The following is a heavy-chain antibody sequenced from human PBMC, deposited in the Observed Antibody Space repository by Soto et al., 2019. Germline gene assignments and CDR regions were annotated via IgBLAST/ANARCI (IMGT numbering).Heavy chain of an antibody. Sequence: EVHLAESGGRLVQPGGSLRLSCAASGFTFNNHAMTWVRQAPGKGLEWVATVSSGGGATYYADSVKGRFTVARAKSKHRGSMHRDCLTADDTAQHACARDRLGFGDVAYWGPGTLHTVAS. V-gene: IGHV3-23*04. CDR3: ARDRLGFGDVAY. J-gene: IGHJ4*02. CDR2: VSSGGGAT. D-gene: IGHD3-10*01. CDR1: GFTFNNHA.